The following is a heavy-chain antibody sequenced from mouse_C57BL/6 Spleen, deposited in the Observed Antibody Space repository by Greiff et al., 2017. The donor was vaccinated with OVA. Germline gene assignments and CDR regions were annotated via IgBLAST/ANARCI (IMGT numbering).Heavy chain of an antibody. V-gene: IGHV1-76*01. CDR1: GYTFTDYY. Sequence: VQLQQSGAELVRPGASVKLSCKASGYTFTDYYINWVKQRPGQGLEWIARIYPGSGNTYYNEKFKGKATLTAEKSSSTAYMQLSSLTSEDSAVYFCARMETGNWFAYWGQGTLVTVSA. CDR3: ARMETGNWFAY. CDR2: IYPGSGNT. J-gene: IGHJ3*01. D-gene: IGHD4-1*01.